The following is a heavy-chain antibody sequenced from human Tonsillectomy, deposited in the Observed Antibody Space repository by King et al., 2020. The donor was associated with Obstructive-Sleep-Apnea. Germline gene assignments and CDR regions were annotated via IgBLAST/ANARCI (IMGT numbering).Heavy chain of an antibody. Sequence: QMQLQESGPGLVKPSGTLSLTCAVSGGSISSSNWWSWVRQPPGKGLEWIGEIYHSGSTNYNPSLKSRVTISVDKSKNQFSLKPSSVTAADTAVYYCARDSPGPQERWLRPFDYWGQGTLVTVSS. D-gene: IGHD5-12*01. J-gene: IGHJ4*02. V-gene: IGHV4-4*02. CDR3: ARDSPGPQERWLRPFDY. CDR1: GGSISSSNW. CDR2: IYHSGST.